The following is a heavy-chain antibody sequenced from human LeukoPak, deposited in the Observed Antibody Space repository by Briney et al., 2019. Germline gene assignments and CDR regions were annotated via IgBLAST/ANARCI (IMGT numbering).Heavy chain of an antibody. CDR2: ISSTSAYI. D-gene: IGHD6-25*01. CDR3: ASGSTLDY. J-gene: IGHJ4*02. V-gene: IGHV3-21*01. CDR1: GFTFTSYN. Sequence: PGGSLRLSCAASGFTFTSYNMNWVRQAPGKGLEWVASISSTSAYIYYADSLKGRFTISRDNAKNSLYLHLNSLKVEDTALYYCASGSTLDYWGLGTLVTVSS.